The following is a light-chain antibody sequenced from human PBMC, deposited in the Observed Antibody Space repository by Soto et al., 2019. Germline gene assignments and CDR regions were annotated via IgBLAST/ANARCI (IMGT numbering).Light chain of an antibody. CDR2: DAS. CDR3: QQYYSYPRT. CDR1: QGISSY. Sequence: DIQMTQSPSSLSASVGDRATITCRASQGISSYLGWYQQKPGKAPNLLIYDASTLHSGVPSRFSGSGSGTDFTLTISCLQSEDFATYYCQQYYSYPRTFGQGTKVDIK. V-gene: IGKV1-9*01. J-gene: IGKJ1*01.